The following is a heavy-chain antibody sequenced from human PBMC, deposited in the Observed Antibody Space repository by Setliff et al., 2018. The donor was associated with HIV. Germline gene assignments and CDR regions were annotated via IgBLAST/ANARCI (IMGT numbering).Heavy chain of an antibody. CDR2: IKGDGSQK. D-gene: IGHD3-22*01. V-gene: IGHV3-7*01. J-gene: IGHJ4*02. Sequence: GGSLRLSCAASGFNFSSYWMSWVRQAPGKGPEWVASIKGDGSQKYYVDSVEGRFTIARDNAKNSLSLQMSSLRAEDMAVYYCARDNGYYYDRSGYQPHFDSWGQGTLVTVSS. CDR3: ARDNGYYYDRSGYQPHFDS. CDR1: GFNFSSYW.